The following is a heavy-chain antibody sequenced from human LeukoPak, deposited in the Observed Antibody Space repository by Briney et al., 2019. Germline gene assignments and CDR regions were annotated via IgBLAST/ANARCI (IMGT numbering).Heavy chain of an antibody. Sequence: SETLSLTCTVSGVSVSSSSYYGSWIRQPPGRGLEWIGYIYYSGSTNYNPSLKSRITISVDTSKNQFSLKLSSVTAADTAVYYCASTSAAMGRYFQHWGQGTLVTVSS. CDR3: ASTSAAMGRYFQH. CDR1: GVSVSSSSYY. CDR2: IYYSGST. D-gene: IGHD2-2*01. J-gene: IGHJ1*01. V-gene: IGHV4-61*01.